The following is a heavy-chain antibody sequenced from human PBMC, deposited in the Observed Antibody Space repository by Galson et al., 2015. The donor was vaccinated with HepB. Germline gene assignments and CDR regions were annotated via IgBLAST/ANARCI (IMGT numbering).Heavy chain of an antibody. V-gene: IGHV3-23*01. CDR3: AKTELYDSSGYYLWYFDL. D-gene: IGHD3-22*01. Sequence: SLRLSCAASGFTFSSYAMSWVRQAPGKGLEWVSAISGSGGSTYYADSVKGRFTISRDNSKNTLYLQMNSLRAEDTAVYYCAKTELYDSSGYYLWYFDLWGRGTLVTVSS. J-gene: IGHJ2*01. CDR1: GFTFSSYA. CDR2: ISGSGGST.